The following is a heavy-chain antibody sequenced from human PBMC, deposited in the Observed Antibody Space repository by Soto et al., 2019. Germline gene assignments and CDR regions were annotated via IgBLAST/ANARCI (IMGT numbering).Heavy chain of an antibody. CDR2: ISGSGGRT. Sequence: GGSLRLSCEASGFTFSDSAMSWVRQAPGKGLEWVSGISGSGGRTDYADSVKGRFIISRDNSKNTLYLQMNSLRAEDTAVYYCAKYASSSWSLFDYWGQGTQVTVSS. J-gene: IGHJ4*02. CDR3: AKYASSSWSLFDY. CDR1: GFTFSDSA. V-gene: IGHV3-23*01. D-gene: IGHD6-13*01.